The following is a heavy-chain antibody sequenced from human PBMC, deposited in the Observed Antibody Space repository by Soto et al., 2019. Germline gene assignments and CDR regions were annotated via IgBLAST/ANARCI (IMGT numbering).Heavy chain of an antibody. J-gene: IGHJ4*02. CDR1: GFTFSSYA. CDR3: AKDSGDYGYFDY. CDR2: ISGSGGST. D-gene: IGHD4-17*01. V-gene: IGHV3-23*01. Sequence: GGSLRLSCAASGFTFSSYAMSWVRQAPGKGLEWVSAISGSGGSTYYADSVKGRFTISRYNSKNTLYLQMNSLRAEDTAVYYCAKDSGDYGYFDYWGQGTLVTVSS.